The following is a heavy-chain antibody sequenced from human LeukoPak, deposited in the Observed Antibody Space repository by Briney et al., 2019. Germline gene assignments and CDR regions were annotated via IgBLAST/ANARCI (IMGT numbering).Heavy chain of an antibody. CDR1: GRSINTYY. CDR2: IYYSGST. CDR3: ARLLHSQSTSWFIDY. V-gene: IGHV4-59*01. Sequence: PSETLSLTCSVSGRSINTYYWTWIRQPPGKGLEWLGYIYYSGSTNYNPSLKSRVTILVDTSKNQFSLKLSSVTAADTAVYYCARLLHSQSTSWFIDYWGQGALVTVSS. D-gene: IGHD6-13*01. J-gene: IGHJ4*02.